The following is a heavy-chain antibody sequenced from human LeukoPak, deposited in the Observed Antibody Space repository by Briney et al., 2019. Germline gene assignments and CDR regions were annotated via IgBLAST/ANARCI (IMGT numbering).Heavy chain of an antibody. CDR3: ARGMTTVSRWFDP. Sequence: GESLKISCKGSGYSFTSYWIGWVRQMPGKGLEWMGIIYPGDSDTRYSPSFQGQVTIPADKSISTAYLQWSSLKASDTAMYYCARGMTTVSRWFDPWGQGTLVTVSS. J-gene: IGHJ5*02. CDR2: IYPGDSDT. CDR1: GYSFTSYW. D-gene: IGHD4-17*01. V-gene: IGHV5-51*01.